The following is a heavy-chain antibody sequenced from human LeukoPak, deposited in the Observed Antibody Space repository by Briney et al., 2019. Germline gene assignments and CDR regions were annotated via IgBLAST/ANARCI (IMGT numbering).Heavy chain of an antibody. D-gene: IGHD6-19*01. Sequence: PGGSLRLSCAASGLTFSSYAMSWVRQAPGKGLEWVSAISGSGGSTYYADSVKGRFTISRDNSKNTLYLQMNSLRAEDTAVDYCAKDTISSGWYGDWGVAYWGQGTLVTVSS. CDR3: AKDTISSGWYGDWGVAY. CDR2: ISGSGGST. V-gene: IGHV3-23*01. J-gene: IGHJ4*02. CDR1: GLTFSSYA.